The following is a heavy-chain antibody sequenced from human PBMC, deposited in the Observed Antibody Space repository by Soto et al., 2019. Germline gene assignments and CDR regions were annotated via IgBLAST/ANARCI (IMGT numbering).Heavy chain of an antibody. CDR1: GFTFDDYA. Sequence: DVQLVESGGGLVQPGRSLRLSCAASGFTFDDYAMHWVRQAPGKGLEWVSGISWNSGSIGYADSVKGRFTISRDNAKNSLYLQMNSLRAEDTALYYCAKDMYYGQWPPTYYFDYWGQGTLVTVSS. CDR2: ISWNSGSI. J-gene: IGHJ4*02. D-gene: IGHD3-10*01. CDR3: AKDMYYGQWPPTYYFDY. V-gene: IGHV3-9*01.